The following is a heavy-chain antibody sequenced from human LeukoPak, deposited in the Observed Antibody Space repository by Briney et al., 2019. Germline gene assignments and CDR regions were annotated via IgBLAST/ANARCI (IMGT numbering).Heavy chain of an antibody. CDR3: ARGYYYGSKTYAYFDN. V-gene: IGHV3-30*03. CDR1: GFTFHNYG. CDR2: ISYDDNNE. J-gene: IGHJ4*02. Sequence: PGGSLRLSCAVSGFTFHNYGMHWVRQAPGKGLDWVAMISYDDNNENYADSVKGRFTISRDISRNTLYLQMNSLGAEDTAIYYCARGYYYGSKTYAYFDNWGQGTLVTVSS. D-gene: IGHD3-10*01.